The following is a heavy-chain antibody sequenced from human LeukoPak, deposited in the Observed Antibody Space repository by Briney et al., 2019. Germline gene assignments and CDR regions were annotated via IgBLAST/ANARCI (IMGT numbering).Heavy chain of an antibody. CDR3: ARHRIAARLTRIYWFDP. J-gene: IGHJ5*02. D-gene: IGHD6-6*01. V-gene: IGHV4-34*01. CDR1: GGSFSGYY. Sequence: SETLSLTCAVYGGSFSGYYWSWIRQPPGKGLEWIGEINHSGSTNYNPSLKSRVTISVDTSKNQFSLKLSSVTAADTAVYYCARHRIAARLTRIYWFDPWGQGTLVTVSS. CDR2: INHSGST.